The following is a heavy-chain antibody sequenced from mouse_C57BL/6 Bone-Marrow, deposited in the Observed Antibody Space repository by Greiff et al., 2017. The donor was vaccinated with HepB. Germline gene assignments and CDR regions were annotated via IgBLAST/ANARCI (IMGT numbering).Heavy chain of an antibody. CDR2: INYDGSST. Sequence: EVQRVESEGGLVQPGSSMKLSCTASGFTFSDYYMAWVRQVPEKGLEWVANINYDGSSTYYLDSLKSRFIISRDNAKNILYLQMSSLKSEDTATYYCARDGTHYYGSSYVGFDVWGTGTTVTVSS. D-gene: IGHD1-1*01. CDR3: ARDGTHYYGSSYVGFDV. J-gene: IGHJ1*03. CDR1: GFTFSDYY. V-gene: IGHV5-16*01.